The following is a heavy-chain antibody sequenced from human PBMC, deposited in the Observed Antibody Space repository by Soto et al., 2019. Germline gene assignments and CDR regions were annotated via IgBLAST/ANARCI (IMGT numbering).Heavy chain of an antibody. J-gene: IGHJ6*02. Sequence: QVQLVESGGGVVQPGRSLRLSCAASGFTFSSYGMHWVRQAPGKGLEWVAVISYDGSNKYYADSVKGRFTISRDNSKNTLYLQMNSLRAEDTAVYYCAKVDSPYSNYYYYGMDVWGQGTTVTVSS. CDR3: AKVDSPYSNYYYYGMDV. V-gene: IGHV3-30*18. CDR1: GFTFSSYG. D-gene: IGHD4-4*01. CDR2: ISYDGSNK.